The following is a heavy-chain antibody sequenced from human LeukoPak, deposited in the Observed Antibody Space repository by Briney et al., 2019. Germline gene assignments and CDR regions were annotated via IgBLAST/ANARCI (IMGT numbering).Heavy chain of an antibody. J-gene: IGHJ4*02. CDR1: GGSISSYY. D-gene: IGHD6-19*01. CDR3: ARRVAVAGPLDY. Sequence: PSETLSLTCTVSGGSISSYYWSWIRQPPGKGLEWIGYIYYTGSTNYNPSLKSQVTISVDTSKNQFSLKLSSVTAADTAVYYCARRVAVAGPLDYWGQGTLVPVSS. V-gene: IGHV4-59*08. CDR2: IYYTGST.